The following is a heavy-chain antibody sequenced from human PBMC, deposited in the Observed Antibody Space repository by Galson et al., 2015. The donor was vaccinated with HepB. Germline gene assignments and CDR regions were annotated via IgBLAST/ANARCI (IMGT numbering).Heavy chain of an antibody. CDR2: IYHSETT. CDR1: GYSISSGYY. V-gene: IGHV4-38-2*02. J-gene: IGHJ3*02. Sequence: SETLSLTCAVSGYSISSGYYWGWIRQPPGKGLEWIGSIYHSETTYYNPSLQSRVTISIDTSKNQFSLRLTSVTASDTAVYYCARDRVGTTSADAFDIWGQGTMVTVSS. D-gene: IGHD1-7*01. CDR3: ARDRVGTTSADAFDI.